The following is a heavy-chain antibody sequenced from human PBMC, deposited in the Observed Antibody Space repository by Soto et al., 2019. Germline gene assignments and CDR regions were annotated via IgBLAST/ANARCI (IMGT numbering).Heavy chain of an antibody. CDR3: AHRVPIEGHFDP. V-gene: IGHV2-5*02. CDR1: GFSLSTSGVA. J-gene: IGHJ5*02. Sequence: QITLKESGPTLVQPTQTLTLTCSFSGFSLSTSGVAVGWIRQPPGKALEWLAVIYWDDDRRYSPSLKSRLTITKDTSKNQVVLRMTNMDPVDTATYYCAHRVPIEGHFDPWGQGTLVTVSS. CDR2: IYWDDDR.